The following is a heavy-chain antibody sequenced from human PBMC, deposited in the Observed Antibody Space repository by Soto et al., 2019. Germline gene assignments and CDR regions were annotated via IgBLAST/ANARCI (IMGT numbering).Heavy chain of an antibody. CDR2: TYYRSKWYN. CDR3: ARGGFTMVRGVIKAGLYYFDY. D-gene: IGHD3-10*01. J-gene: IGHJ4*02. Sequence: SQTLSLTCAISGDSVSSNSAAWNWIRQSPSRGLEWLGRTYYRSKWYNDYAVSVKSRITINPDTSKNQFSLQLNSVTPEDTAVYYCARGGFTMVRGVIKAGLYYFDYWGQGTLVTVSS. V-gene: IGHV6-1*01. CDR1: GDSVSSNSAA.